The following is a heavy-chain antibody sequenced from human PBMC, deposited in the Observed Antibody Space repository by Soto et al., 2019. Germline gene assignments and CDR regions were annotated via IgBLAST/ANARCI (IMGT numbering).Heavy chain of an antibody. Sequence: EVELLESGGDLVQPGGSLKLSCAASGFPFSSYDINWVRQAPGKGLEWVSAIGIYYNTYYAGSVEGRFTISRDDSKNTVYLQLNSLRVDDTSVYYCAKESTVGSPGDYFDSWGQGTLVTVSS. V-gene: IGHV3-23*01. CDR3: AKESTVGSPGDYFDS. CDR1: GFPFSSYD. CDR2: IGIYYNT. D-gene: IGHD1-26*01. J-gene: IGHJ4*02.